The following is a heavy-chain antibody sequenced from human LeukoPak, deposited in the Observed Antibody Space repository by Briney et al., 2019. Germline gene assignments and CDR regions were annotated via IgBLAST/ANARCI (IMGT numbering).Heavy chain of an antibody. Sequence: PSVTLSLTCAVSGGSITTTNWWSWARQPPGKGLEWIGEVHLNGATNYNPSLESRFSMSIDKSNNHLSLEVTSVTAADTAMYYCTRESGAFSPFGFWGQGTLVTVSS. D-gene: IGHD1-26*01. CDR2: VHLNGAT. V-gene: IGHV4-4*02. CDR1: GGSITTTNW. J-gene: IGHJ4*02. CDR3: TRESGAFSPFGF.